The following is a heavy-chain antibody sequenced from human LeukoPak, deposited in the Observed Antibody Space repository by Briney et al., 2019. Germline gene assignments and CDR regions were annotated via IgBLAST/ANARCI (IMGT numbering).Heavy chain of an antibody. D-gene: IGHD2-15*01. CDR2: ISSSGGTI. CDR1: GFTLSSYE. J-gene: IGHJ4*02. Sequence: GGSLRLSCAASGFTLSSYEMNWVRQAPGKGLEWVSYISSSGGTIYYADSVKGRFSISRDNAKNSLYLQMNSLRAEDTAIYYCARDLCSGGSCSDYWGQGTLVTVSS. CDR3: ARDLCSGGSCSDY. V-gene: IGHV3-48*03.